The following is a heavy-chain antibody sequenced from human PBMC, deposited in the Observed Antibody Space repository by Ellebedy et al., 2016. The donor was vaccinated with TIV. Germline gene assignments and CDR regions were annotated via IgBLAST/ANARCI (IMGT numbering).Heavy chain of an antibody. D-gene: IGHD2-15*01. J-gene: IGHJ3*02. CDR1: GYTFTSHD. CDR2: ISGYTGNT. V-gene: IGHV1-18*01. Sequence: ASVKVSXXASGYTFTSHDISWVRQARGQGLEWMGWISGYTGNTRYAQNFEGRVTMTTDTSTSTAYMELRSLRSDDAAVYYCARDSGRVAASDAFDIWGLGTMVTVSS. CDR3: ARDSGRVAASDAFDI.